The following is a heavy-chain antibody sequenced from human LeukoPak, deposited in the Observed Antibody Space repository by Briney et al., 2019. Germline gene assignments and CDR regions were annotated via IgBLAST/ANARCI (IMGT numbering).Heavy chain of an antibody. CDR3: ARGGGRLLGY. V-gene: IGHV3-23*01. CDR2: ISGSGGST. J-gene: IGHJ4*02. D-gene: IGHD1-26*01. Sequence: GGSLRLSCAASGFTFSSYAMSWVRQAPGKGLEWVSVISGSGGSTYYADSVKGRFTISRDNAKNSLHLQMNSLRAEDTAVYYCARGGGRLLGYWGQGTLVTVSS. CDR1: GFTFSSYA.